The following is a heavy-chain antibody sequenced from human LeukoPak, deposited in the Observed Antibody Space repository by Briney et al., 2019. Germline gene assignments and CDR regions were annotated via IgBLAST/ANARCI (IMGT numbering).Heavy chain of an antibody. D-gene: IGHD3-22*01. V-gene: IGHV4-59*01. CDR2: IYYSGST. Sequence: SXXLSLTCTVSGGSISSYYWSWIRQPPGKGLEWIGYIYYSGSTNYNPSLKSRVTISVDTSKNQFSLKLSSVTAADTAMYYCARAYYYDTNGYYPGGDYWGQGTLVTVSS. J-gene: IGHJ4*02. CDR1: GGSISSYY. CDR3: ARAYYYDTNGYYPGGDY.